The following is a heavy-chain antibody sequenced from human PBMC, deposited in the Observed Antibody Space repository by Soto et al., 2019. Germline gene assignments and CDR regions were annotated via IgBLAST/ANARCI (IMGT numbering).Heavy chain of an antibody. CDR1: GYTFTSYG. J-gene: IGHJ4*02. V-gene: IGHV1-18*01. CDR3: ATDSSTVTIQAFDY. Sequence: ASVKVSCKASGYTFTSYGISWVRQAPGQGLEWMGWISAYNGNTNYAQKVQGRVTMTTDTSTSTAYMELRSLRSDDTAVYFCATDSSTVTIQAFDYWGQGTLVTVSS. CDR2: ISAYNGNT. D-gene: IGHD4-17*01.